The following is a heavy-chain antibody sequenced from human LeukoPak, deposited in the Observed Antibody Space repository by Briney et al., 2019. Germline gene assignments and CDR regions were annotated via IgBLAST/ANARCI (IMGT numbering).Heavy chain of an antibody. CDR2: IYTSGST. Sequence: SETLSLTCTVSGGSISSGSYYWSWIRQPAGKGLEWIGRIYTSGSTNYNPSLKSRVTISVDTSKNQFSLKLSSVTAADTAVYYCARDSLGITMVRGDDAFDIWGQGTMVTVSS. J-gene: IGHJ3*02. D-gene: IGHD3-10*01. V-gene: IGHV4-61*02. CDR1: GGSISSGSYY. CDR3: ARDSLGITMVRGDDAFDI.